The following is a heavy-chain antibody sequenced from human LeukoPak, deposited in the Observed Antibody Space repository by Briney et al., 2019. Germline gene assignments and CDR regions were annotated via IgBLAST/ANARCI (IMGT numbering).Heavy chain of an antibody. V-gene: IGHV1-69*05. Sequence: SVKVSCKASGGTISSYAISWVRQAPGQGLEWMGRIIPIFGTANYAQKFQGRVTITTDESTSTAYMELSSLRSEDTAVYYCARVARRYYDSSGPDAFDIWGQGTMVTVSS. D-gene: IGHD3-22*01. CDR2: IIPIFGTA. CDR3: ARVARRYYDSSGPDAFDI. CDR1: GGTISSYA. J-gene: IGHJ3*02.